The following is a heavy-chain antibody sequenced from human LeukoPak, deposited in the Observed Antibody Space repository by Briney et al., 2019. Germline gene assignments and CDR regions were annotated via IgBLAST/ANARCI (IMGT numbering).Heavy chain of an antibody. Sequence: PSETLSLTCTVSGGPISSYYWSWIRQPPGKGLEWIGYIYYSGSTNYNPSLKSRVTISVDTSKNQFSLKLSSVTAADTAVYYCARGYYDSSALNWFDPWGQGTLVTVSS. CDR3: ARGYYDSSALNWFDP. V-gene: IGHV4-59*08. CDR2: IYYSGST. CDR1: GGPISSYY. D-gene: IGHD3-22*01. J-gene: IGHJ5*02.